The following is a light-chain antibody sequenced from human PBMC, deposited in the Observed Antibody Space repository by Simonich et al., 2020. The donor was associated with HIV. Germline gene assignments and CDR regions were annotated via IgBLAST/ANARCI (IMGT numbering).Light chain of an antibody. CDR1: QSINTY. J-gene: IGKJ4*01. CDR3: QQYGTSST. Sequence: DIQMTQSPSSLSASLGDRVTITCRASQSINTYLNWYQHKPGKAPKLLIYAASSLQGGVPSRFSGSGSGTDFTLTISRLEPEDFAVYYCQQYGTSSTFGGGTKVEIK. V-gene: IGKV1-39*01. CDR2: AAS.